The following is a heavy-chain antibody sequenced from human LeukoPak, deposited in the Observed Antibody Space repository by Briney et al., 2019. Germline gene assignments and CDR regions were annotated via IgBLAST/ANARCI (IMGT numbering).Heavy chain of an antibody. CDR3: AKDLGYCSGGSCPGGPPDY. CDR1: GFTFSSYG. V-gene: IGHV3-30*02. CDR2: IRYDGSNK. D-gene: IGHD2-15*01. Sequence: PGGSLRLSCAASGFTFSSYGMHWVRQAPGKGLEWVAFIRYDGSNKYYADSVKGRFTISRDNSKNTLYLQMNSLRAEDTAVYYCAKDLGYCSGGSCPGGPPDYWGQGTLVTVSS. J-gene: IGHJ4*02.